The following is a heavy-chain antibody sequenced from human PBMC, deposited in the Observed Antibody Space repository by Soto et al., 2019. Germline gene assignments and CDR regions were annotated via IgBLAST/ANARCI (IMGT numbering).Heavy chain of an antibody. D-gene: IGHD3-16*02. J-gene: IGHJ4*02. V-gene: IGHV3-23*01. Sequence: GGSLRLSCAASGFTFSSYAMSWVRQAPGKGLEWVSAISGSGGSTYYADSVKGRFTISRDNSKNTLYLQMNSLRAEDTAVYYCAKDLPLHNVWGGYRYDYWGQGTLVTVSS. CDR2: ISGSGGST. CDR1: GFTFSSYA. CDR3: AKDLPLHNVWGGYRYDY.